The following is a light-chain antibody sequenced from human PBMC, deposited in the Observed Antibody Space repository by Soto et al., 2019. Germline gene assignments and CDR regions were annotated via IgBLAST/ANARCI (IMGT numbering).Light chain of an antibody. J-gene: IGKJ2*01. CDR3: QQYSSYPYT. V-gene: IGKV1-5*03. CDR2: KAS. CDR1: QSILSW. Sequence: DIQMTQSPSTLSASVGDGVTITCRASQSILSWLAWYQQKPGKAPKLLIYKASSLEGGVPSRVSGSGSGTEFTLTISSLQPDDFATYYCQQYSSYPYTFGQGTKLELK.